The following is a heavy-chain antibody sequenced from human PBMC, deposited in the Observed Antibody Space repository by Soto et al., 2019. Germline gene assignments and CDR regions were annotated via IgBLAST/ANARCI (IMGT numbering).Heavy chain of an antibody. J-gene: IGHJ4*02. Sequence: GGSLRLSCAASGFTFSSYSMNWVRQAPGKGLEWVSYISSSSSTIYYADSVKGRFTISRDNAKNSLYLQMNSLRDEDTAVYYCARGLYYYDSSGYWGEWGQGTLVTVSS. CDR2: ISSSSSTI. CDR1: GFTFSSYS. V-gene: IGHV3-48*02. D-gene: IGHD3-22*01. CDR3: ARGLYYYDSSGYWGE.